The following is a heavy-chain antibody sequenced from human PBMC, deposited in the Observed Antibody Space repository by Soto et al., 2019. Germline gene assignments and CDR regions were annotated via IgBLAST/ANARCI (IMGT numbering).Heavy chain of an antibody. J-gene: IGHJ5*02. D-gene: IGHD3-10*01. V-gene: IGHV5-10-1*01. Sequence: PGESLKISCRGSGYTFTSYWISWVRQLPGKGLEWMGRIDASDSKTDYSPSFQGRVIISADKSISTAYLQWSSLKAADTAIYYCAKGPQTGYYDSGTFYSSVPWGQGTLVTVSS. CDR3: AKGPQTGYYDSGTFYSSVP. CDR2: IDASDSKT. CDR1: GYTFTSYW.